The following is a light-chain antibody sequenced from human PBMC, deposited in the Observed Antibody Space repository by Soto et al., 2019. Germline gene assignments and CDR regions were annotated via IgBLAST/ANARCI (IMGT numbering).Light chain of an antibody. CDR3: QQHGSSPIT. CDR2: DAS. Sequence: IVMTQSPATLSLSPGEIATLSFRASQSISGKLAWYQHRPGQAPRLLIYDASIRATGIPDRFSGSGSGTDFTLTISRLEPEDFAVYYCQQHGSSPITFGQGTRLEIK. J-gene: IGKJ5*01. V-gene: IGKV3-20*01. CDR1: QSISGK.